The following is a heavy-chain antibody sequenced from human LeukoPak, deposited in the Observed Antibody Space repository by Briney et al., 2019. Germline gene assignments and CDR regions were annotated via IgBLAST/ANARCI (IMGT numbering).Heavy chain of an antibody. CDR3: ARVLHKRNYDSSDYYGY. V-gene: IGHV3-48*01. D-gene: IGHD3-22*01. CDR1: GFTFSNYG. Sequence: PGGSLRLSCAVSGFTFSNYGMHWVRQAPGKGLEWVSYISSGSSTIYYADSVKGRFTISRDNAKNSLYLQMNSLRAEDTAVYYCARVLHKRNYDSSDYYGYWGQGTLVTVPS. CDR2: ISSGSSTI. J-gene: IGHJ4*02.